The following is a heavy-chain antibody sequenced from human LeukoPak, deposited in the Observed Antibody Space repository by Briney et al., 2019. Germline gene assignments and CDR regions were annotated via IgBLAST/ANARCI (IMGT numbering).Heavy chain of an antibody. Sequence: AGGSLRHSCAASGFTFSSYGMHWVRQAPGKGLEWVAFIRYDGSNKYYADSVKGRFTISRDNSKNTLYLQMNSLRAEDTAVYYCAKVQVEMATISYYYYYMDVWGKGTTVTISS. V-gene: IGHV3-30*02. J-gene: IGHJ6*03. CDR2: IRYDGSNK. CDR1: GFTFSSYG. CDR3: AKVQVEMATISYYYYYMDV. D-gene: IGHD5-24*01.